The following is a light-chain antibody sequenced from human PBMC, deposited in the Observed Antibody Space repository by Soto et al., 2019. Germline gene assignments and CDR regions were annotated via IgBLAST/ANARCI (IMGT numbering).Light chain of an antibody. CDR3: SSYAGSNNYV. CDR1: SSDVGGYNY. Sequence: QSVLTQPPSASGSPGQSVTISCTGTSSDVGGYNYVSWYQQHPGKAPKLMIYEVSKRPSGVPDRFSGSKSGNPASLTVSWLQAEDEADYYCSSYAGSNNYVFGTGTKLTVL. J-gene: IGLJ1*01. V-gene: IGLV2-8*01. CDR2: EVS.